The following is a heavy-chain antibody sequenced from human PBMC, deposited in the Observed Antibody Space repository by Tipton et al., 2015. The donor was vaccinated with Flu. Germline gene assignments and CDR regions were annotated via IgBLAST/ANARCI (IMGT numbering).Heavy chain of an antibody. CDR3: ARDPKLLWFGELPGGWFDP. CDR1: GGSISSSSYY. J-gene: IGHJ5*02. CDR2: IYYSGST. Sequence: TLYLTCTVSGGSISSSSYYWGWIRQPPGKGLEWIGSIYYSGSTYYNPSLKSRVTISVDTSKNQFSLKLSSVTAADTAVYYCARDPKLLWFGELPGGWFDPWGQGTLVTVSS. V-gene: IGHV4-39*07. D-gene: IGHD3-10*01.